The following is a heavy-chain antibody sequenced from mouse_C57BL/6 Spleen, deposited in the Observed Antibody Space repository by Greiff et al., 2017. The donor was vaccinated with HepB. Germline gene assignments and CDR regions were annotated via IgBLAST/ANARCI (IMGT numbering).Heavy chain of an antibody. CDR2: IWRGGST. J-gene: IGHJ4*01. Sequence: QVQLKQSGPGLVQPSQSLSITCTVSGFSLTSYGVHWVRQSPGKGLEWLGVIWRGGSTDYNAAFMSRLSITKDNSKSQVFCKMNSLQADDTAIYYCAKNKGTTVVADYAMDYWGQGTSVTVSS. CDR3: AKNKGTTVVADYAMDY. CDR1: GFSLTSYG. V-gene: IGHV2-5*01. D-gene: IGHD1-1*01.